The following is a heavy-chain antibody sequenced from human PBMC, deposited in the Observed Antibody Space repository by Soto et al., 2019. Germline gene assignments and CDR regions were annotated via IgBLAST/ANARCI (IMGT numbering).Heavy chain of an antibody. V-gene: IGHV4-30-4*01. CDR1: GGSISSGDYY. J-gene: IGHJ4*02. CDR2: ILYSGTT. CDR3: ARNGALDY. D-gene: IGHD2-8*01. Sequence: SETLSLTCTVSGGSISSGDYYWSWIRQPPGKGLEWIGYILYSGTTNYNPSLESRLTISVDTSKNQFSLKLTSVTAADTAVYYCARNGALDYWGRGTLV.